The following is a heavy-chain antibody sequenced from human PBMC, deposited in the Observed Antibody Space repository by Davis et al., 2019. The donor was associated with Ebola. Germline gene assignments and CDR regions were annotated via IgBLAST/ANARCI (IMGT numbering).Heavy chain of an antibody. V-gene: IGHV3-23*01. D-gene: IGHD3-9*01. CDR1: GFTFSSYA. J-gene: IGHJ4*02. Sequence: GESLKISCAASGFTFSSYAMSWVRQAPGKGLEWVSAISGSGGSTYYADSVKGRFTISRDNSKNTLYLQMNSLRAEDTAVYYCAKIWYYDILTGYFDYWGQGTLVTVSS. CDR2: ISGSGGST. CDR3: AKIWYYDILTGYFDY.